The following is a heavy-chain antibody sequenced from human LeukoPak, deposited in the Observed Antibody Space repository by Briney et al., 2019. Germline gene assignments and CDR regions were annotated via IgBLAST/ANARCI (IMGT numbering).Heavy chain of an antibody. CDR3: ARSRGSSGWYRWFDP. CDR2: ISSSGSYI. CDR1: GFTFSSYS. D-gene: IGHD6-19*01. V-gene: IGHV3-21*01. J-gene: IGHJ5*02. Sequence: GGSLRLSCAASGFTFSSYSMNWVRQAPGKGLEWVSSISSSGSYIYYADSVKGRFTISRNNAKNSLYLQMNSLRAEDTAVYYCARSRGSSGWYRWFDPWGQGTLVTVSS.